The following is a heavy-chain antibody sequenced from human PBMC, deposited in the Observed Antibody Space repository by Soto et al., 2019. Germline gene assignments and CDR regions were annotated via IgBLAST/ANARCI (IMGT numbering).Heavy chain of an antibody. J-gene: IGHJ4*02. Sequence: QVHLVQSGAEVKEPGASVRVSCKASGYAFTSHTIHWARQAPGQGLEWMGWIIVSNGSPRYAPQFQGRVTFGRDTSATTADMELSSLTSEDTAVYYCAREPEDGVPGDYWGQGTPVVVSS. D-gene: IGHD3-3*01. V-gene: IGHV1-3*01. CDR2: IIVSNGSP. CDR1: GYAFTSHT. CDR3: AREPEDGVPGDY.